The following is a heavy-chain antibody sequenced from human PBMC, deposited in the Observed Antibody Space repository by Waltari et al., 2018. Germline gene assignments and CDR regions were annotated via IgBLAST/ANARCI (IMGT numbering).Heavy chain of an antibody. CDR3: AHWGAHYAPRVNHFDY. Sequence: QITLKESGPTLVKPTQTLPLTCTFSGFPLSTSGVGVGWIRQPPGKALEWLALIYWNDDKRYSPSLKSRLTITKDTSKNQVVLTMTNMDPVDTATYYCAHWGAHYAPRVNHFDYWGQGTLVTVSS. CDR2: IYWNDDK. D-gene: IGHD3-16*01. CDR1: GFPLSTSGVG. V-gene: IGHV2-5*01. J-gene: IGHJ4*02.